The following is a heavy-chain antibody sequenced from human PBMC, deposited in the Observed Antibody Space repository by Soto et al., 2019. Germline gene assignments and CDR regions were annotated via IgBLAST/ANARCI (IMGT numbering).Heavy chain of an antibody. CDR2: IYYSGST. CDR1: GGSISSGDYY. V-gene: IGHV4-30-4*01. J-gene: IGHJ5*02. D-gene: IGHD5-18*01. Sequence: SETLSLTCTVSGGSISSGDYYWSWIRQPPGKGLEWIGYIYYSGSTYYNPSLKSRVTISVDTSKNQFSLKLSSVTAADTAVYYCARAGIYGYGYSHDRFAPPAQGTLVPVSS. CDR3: ARAGIYGYGYSHDRFAP.